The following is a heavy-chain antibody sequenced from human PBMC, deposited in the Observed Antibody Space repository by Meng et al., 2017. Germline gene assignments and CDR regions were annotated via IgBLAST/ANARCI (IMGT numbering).Heavy chain of an antibody. Sequence: QGQRQESGPGLVKPSETLSLTCTVSGGSISSYYWSWIRQPPGKGLEWIGYIYYSGSTNYNPSLKSRVTISVDTSKNQFSLKLSSVTAADTAVYYCARMYYDFWSGYYFWYFDLWGRGTLVTVSS. V-gene: IGHV4-59*01. CDR2: IYYSGST. CDR1: GGSISSYY. J-gene: IGHJ2*01. CDR3: ARMYYDFWSGYYFWYFDL. D-gene: IGHD3-3*01.